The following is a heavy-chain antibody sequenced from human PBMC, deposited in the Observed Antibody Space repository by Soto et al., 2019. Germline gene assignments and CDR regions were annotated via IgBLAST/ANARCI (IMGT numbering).Heavy chain of an antibody. J-gene: IGHJ4*02. CDR3: ARGHRTRYSYAHGDY. D-gene: IGHD5-18*01. V-gene: IGHV1-69*13. CDR2: IIPIFGTA. Sequence: GASVKVSCKASGGTFSSYAISWVRQAPGQGLEWMGGIIPIFGTANYAQKFQGRVTITADESTSTAYMELSSLRSEDTAVYYCARGHRTRYSYAHGDYWGQGTLVTVSS. CDR1: GGTFSSYA.